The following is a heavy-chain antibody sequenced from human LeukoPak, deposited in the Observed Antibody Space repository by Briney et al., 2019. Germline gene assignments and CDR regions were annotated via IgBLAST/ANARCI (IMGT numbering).Heavy chain of an antibody. CDR2: ISWNSGSI. Sequence: GGSLRLSCAASGFTFDDYAMHWVRQAPGKGLEWVSGISWNSGSIGYADSVKGRFTISRDNAKNSLYLQMNSLRAEDTALYYCAKVPGRNDFWSGFDYWGQGTLVTVSS. D-gene: IGHD3-3*01. CDR3: AKVPGRNDFWSGFDY. J-gene: IGHJ4*02. V-gene: IGHV3-9*01. CDR1: GFTFDDYA.